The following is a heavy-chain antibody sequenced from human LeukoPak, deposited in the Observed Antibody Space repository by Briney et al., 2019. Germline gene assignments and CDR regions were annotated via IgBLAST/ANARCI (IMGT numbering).Heavy chain of an antibody. Sequence: ASVKVSCKASGYTFTSYHMHWVRQAPGQGLEWMGIINPSGGTTNYAQKFRGRVTITRNTSISTAYMELSSLRSEDTAVYYCARGVMSGYFDWLPKTYYYYYYMDVWGKGTTVTVSS. CDR3: ARGVMSGYFDWLPKTYYYYYYMDV. CDR2: INPSGGTT. CDR1: GYTFTSYH. V-gene: IGHV1-46*01. D-gene: IGHD3-9*01. J-gene: IGHJ6*03.